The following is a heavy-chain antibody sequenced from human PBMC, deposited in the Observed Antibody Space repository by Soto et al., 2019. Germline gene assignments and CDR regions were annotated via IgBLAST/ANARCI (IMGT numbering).Heavy chain of an antibody. CDR2: IYYSGST. CDR1: GGSISSSSYY. Sequence: QLQLQESGPGLVKPSETLSLTCTVSGGSISSSSYYWGWIRQPPGKGLEWIGSIYYSGSTYYNPSLKSRVTISVDTSKNQFSLKLSSVTAADTAVYYCATDLGYCSGGSCSWGQGTLVTVSS. J-gene: IGHJ1*01. D-gene: IGHD2-15*01. CDR3: ATDLGYCSGGSCS. V-gene: IGHV4-39*01.